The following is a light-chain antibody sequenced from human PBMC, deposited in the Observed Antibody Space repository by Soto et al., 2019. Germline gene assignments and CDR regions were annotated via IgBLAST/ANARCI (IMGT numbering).Light chain of an antibody. CDR1: QSVSSFH. CDR2: GAS. Sequence: EIVLTQSPGTLSLSPGEKAALSCRASQSVSSFHLAWYQQKPGQAPRLLIYGASSRATGIPDRFSGSGSGTEFTLTISSLQSEDFGLYYCHQYNNFWTFGQGTKVDIK. J-gene: IGKJ1*01. CDR3: HQYNNFWT. V-gene: IGKV3-20*01.